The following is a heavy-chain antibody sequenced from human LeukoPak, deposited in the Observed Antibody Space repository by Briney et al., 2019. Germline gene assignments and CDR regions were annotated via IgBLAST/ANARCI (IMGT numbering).Heavy chain of an antibody. CDR3: AKRRDGYKGPTDY. J-gene: IGHJ4*02. Sequence: PGGSLRLSCAASGFTLSSYAMSWVRQAPGKGLEWVSAISGSGGSTYYADSVKGRFTISRDNSKNTLYLQMNSLRAEDTAVYYCAKRRDGYKGPTDYWGQGTLVTVSS. V-gene: IGHV3-23*01. CDR2: ISGSGGST. D-gene: IGHD5-24*01. CDR1: GFTLSSYA.